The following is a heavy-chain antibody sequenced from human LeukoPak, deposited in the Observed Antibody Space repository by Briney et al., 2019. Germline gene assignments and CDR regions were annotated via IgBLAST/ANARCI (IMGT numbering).Heavy chain of an antibody. D-gene: IGHD5-18*01. CDR1: GGSISSYY. J-gene: IGHJ2*01. CDR2: IYYSGIT. Sequence: SETLSLTCTVSGGSISSYYWSWFRQTPGKGPEWIGYIYYSGITKYNPSPNSRVTISVDRSKNQFSLKLNSVTAADTAVYYCARSWGVQLWTHWYFDLWGRGSLVTVSS. V-gene: IGHV4-59*01. CDR3: ARSWGVQLWTHWYFDL.